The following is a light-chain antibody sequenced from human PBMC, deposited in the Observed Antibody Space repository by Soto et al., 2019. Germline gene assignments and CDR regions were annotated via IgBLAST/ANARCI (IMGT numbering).Light chain of an antibody. Sequence: AIQMTQSPSSLSASVGDRVTITCRASQDIRNELGWYQQKPGKAPKALIYGVSNLQSGVPSRFSGSGSGTDFTLTIRNLQPEDFALYYCLQDHNYPRTFGQGTQVEIK. CDR1: QDIRNE. J-gene: IGKJ1*01. CDR2: GVS. CDR3: LQDHNYPRT. V-gene: IGKV1-6*01.